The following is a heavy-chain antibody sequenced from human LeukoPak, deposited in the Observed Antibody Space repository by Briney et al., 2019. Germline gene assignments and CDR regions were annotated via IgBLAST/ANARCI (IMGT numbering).Heavy chain of an antibody. CDR1: GFTFSDYG. D-gene: IGHD6-19*01. V-gene: IGHV3-23*01. CDR3: RKGSGRPVAATGKDHFDS. Sequence: PGGSLRLSCRASGFTFSDYGMTWDRQAPGKGLEWVSGISGSGGTTYYADSGRGRFTISRDNSKNTLFLQMNRRGAEDTAVYYFRKGSGRPVAATGKDHFDSWGQGTLVTVSS. J-gene: IGHJ4*02. CDR2: ISGSGGTT.